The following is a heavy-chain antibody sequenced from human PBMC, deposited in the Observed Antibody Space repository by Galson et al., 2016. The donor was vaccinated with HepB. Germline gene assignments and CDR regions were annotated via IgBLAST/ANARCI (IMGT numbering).Heavy chain of an antibody. CDR2: IYSSGST. D-gene: IGHD2/OR15-2a*01. CDR1: GASINIGEHY. V-gene: IGHV4-31*03. Sequence: TLSLTCTVSGASINIGEHYWSWIRQHPGKGLEWIGFIYSSGSTFYNSSLQSRVAMSLDTSKNQFSLKLDSVTVADTAVYYCAGSIGNFDCWGQGTLVTVSS. CDR3: AGSIGNFDC. J-gene: IGHJ4*02.